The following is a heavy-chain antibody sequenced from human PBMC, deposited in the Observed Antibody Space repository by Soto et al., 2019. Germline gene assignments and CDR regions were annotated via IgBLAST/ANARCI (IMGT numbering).Heavy chain of an antibody. CDR2: INHSGTV. J-gene: IGHJ4*02. D-gene: IGHD3-10*01. CDR3: ARAGAALVRGSIGGFDY. Sequence: QVHLQQWGAGLLKPSETLSLTCAVNGGAFNGYYWTWIRQSPGKGLQWIGEINHSGTVDYNPSLKRRVTFSSDTSKKQFSPTLTSVTAADTAVYYCARAGAALVRGSIGGFDYWGQGTLVTVSS. V-gene: IGHV4-34*01. CDR1: GGAFNGYY.